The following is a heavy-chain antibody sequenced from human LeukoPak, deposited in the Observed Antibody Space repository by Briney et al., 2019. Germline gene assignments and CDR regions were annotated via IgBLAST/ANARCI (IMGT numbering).Heavy chain of an antibody. J-gene: IGHJ4*02. V-gene: IGHV3-7*03. CDR2: IKQDGSEK. CDR3: ARELGIAAAGTTGFDY. D-gene: IGHD6-13*01. Sequence: PGRSLRLSCAASGFTFSSYGMHWVRQAPGKGLEWVANIKQDGSEKYYVDSVKGRFTISRDNAKNSLYLQMNSLRAEDTAVYYCARELGIAAAGTTGFDYWGQGTLVTVSS. CDR1: GFTFSSYG.